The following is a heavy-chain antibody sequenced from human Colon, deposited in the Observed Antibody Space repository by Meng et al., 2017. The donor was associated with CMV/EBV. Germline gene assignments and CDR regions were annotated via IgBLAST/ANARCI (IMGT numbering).Heavy chain of an antibody. CDR2: INPKVGGT. CDR1: GYYFTDFY. Sequence: ASVKVSCKTSGYYFTDFYIHWVRQAPGQALEWMGWINPKVGGTSYARKFRGRVTMTRDTSISTAYLEVNALTSDDTAVYFCAGGRMWVVPADFHGIDSWGPGTKVTVSS. J-gene: IGHJ6*02. D-gene: IGHD1-14*01. V-gene: IGHV1-2*07. CDR3: AGGRMWVVPADFHGIDS.